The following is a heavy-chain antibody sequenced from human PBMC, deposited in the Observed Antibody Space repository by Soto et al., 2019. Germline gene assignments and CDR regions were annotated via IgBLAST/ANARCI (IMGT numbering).Heavy chain of an antibody. V-gene: IGHV3-21*01. CDR1: GFTFSSYS. CDR3: ARNAHIPNYYDSSGYLFDY. CDR2: ISSSSSYI. Sequence: PGGSLRLSCAASGFTFSSYSMNWVRQAPGKGLEWVSSISSSSSYIYYADSVKGRFTISRDNAKNSLYLQMNSLRAEDTAVYYCARNAHIPNYYDSSGYLFDYWGQGTLVTSPQ. J-gene: IGHJ4*02. D-gene: IGHD3-22*01.